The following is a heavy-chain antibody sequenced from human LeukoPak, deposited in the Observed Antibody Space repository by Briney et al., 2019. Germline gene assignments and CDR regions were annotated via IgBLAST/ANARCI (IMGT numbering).Heavy chain of an antibody. CDR2: INPNSGGT. J-gene: IGHJ6*02. D-gene: IGHD3-3*01. V-gene: IGHV1-2*02. CDR1: GYTFTGYY. CDR3: ARGMGLLEWLLYSYYYGMDV. Sequence: ASVKVPCKASGYTFTGYYMHWVRQAPGQGLEWMGWINPNSGGTNYAQKFQGRVTMTRNTSISTAYMELSSLRSEDTAVYYCARGMGLLEWLLYSYYYGMDVWGQGTTVTVSS.